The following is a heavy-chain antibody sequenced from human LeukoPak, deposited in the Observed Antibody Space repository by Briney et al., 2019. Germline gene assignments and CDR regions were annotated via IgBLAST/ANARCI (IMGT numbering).Heavy chain of an antibody. Sequence: PSQTLSLTCTVSGGSISSGGYYWSWIRQHPGKGLEWIRYIYYSGSTYYNPSLKSRVTISVDTSKNQFSLKLSSVTAADTAVYYCARGSHSGYYYDSSGDYWGQGTLVTVSS. D-gene: IGHD3-22*01. CDR2: IYYSGST. CDR3: ARGSHSGYYYDSSGDY. V-gene: IGHV4-31*03. CDR1: GGSISSGGYY. J-gene: IGHJ4*02.